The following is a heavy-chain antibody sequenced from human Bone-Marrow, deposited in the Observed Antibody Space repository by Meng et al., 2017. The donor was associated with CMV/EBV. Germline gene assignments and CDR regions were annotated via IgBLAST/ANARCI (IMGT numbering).Heavy chain of an antibody. Sequence: GESLKISCAASGFTFSSYAMSWVRQAPGKGLEWVSAISGSGGSTYYADSVKGRFTISSDNSKNTLYLQMNSLRAEDTAVYYCAKASLGIDYWGQGTLVTVSS. J-gene: IGHJ4*02. V-gene: IGHV3-23*01. D-gene: IGHD2-2*01. CDR2: ISGSGGST. CDR1: GFTFSSYA. CDR3: AKASLGIDY.